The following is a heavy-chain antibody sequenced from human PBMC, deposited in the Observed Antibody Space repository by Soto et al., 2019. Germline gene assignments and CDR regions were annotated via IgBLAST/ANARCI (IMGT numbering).Heavy chain of an antibody. CDR3: AHQAEVYSFPFDH. D-gene: IGHD2-21*01. V-gene: IGHV3-23*01. J-gene: IGHJ4*02. CDR2: ISGGGAT. Sequence: GGSLRLSCAASGSTFLNHAMNWVRQAPGRGLEWVSLISGGGATSYADSVRGRFTISRDNSKNTVYLQLNNLRAEDTALYYCAHQAEVYSFPFDHWGQGTLVTVSS. CDR1: GSTFLNHA.